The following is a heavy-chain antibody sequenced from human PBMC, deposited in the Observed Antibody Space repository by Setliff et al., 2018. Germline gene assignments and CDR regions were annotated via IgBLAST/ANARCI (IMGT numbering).Heavy chain of an antibody. CDR2: IYYRGDT. Sequence: SETLSLTCTVSGGSISSGVYYWAWIRQPPGKGLEWIGRIYYRGDTYYNASLKSRPTLSLDTSKSQFFLKLNSVTAADTAVYYCARMSGFLYMDVWGKGTPVTVSS. J-gene: IGHJ6*03. D-gene: IGHD3-3*01. V-gene: IGHV4-39*07. CDR1: GGSISSGVYY. CDR3: ARMSGFLYMDV.